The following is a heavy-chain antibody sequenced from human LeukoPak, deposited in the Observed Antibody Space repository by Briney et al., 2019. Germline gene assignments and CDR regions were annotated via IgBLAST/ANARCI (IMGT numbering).Heavy chain of an antibody. J-gene: IGHJ3*02. D-gene: IGHD3-16*02. CDR2: INPSGGST. CDR3: ARDTITFGGVIVRENAFDI. CDR1: GYTFTNYY. V-gene: IGHV1-46*01. Sequence: ASVKVSCKASGYTFTNYYMHWVRQAPGQGLEWMGVINPSGGSTSYAQKFQGRITMTRDTSTSTVYMELSSLRSEDTAVYYCARDTITFGGVIVRENAFDIWGQGTMVTVSS.